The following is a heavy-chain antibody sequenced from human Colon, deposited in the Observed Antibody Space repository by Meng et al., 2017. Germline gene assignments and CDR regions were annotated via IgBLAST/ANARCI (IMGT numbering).Heavy chain of an antibody. Sequence: SETLSLTCTVSNYSITNGYYWGWVRQPPGKGLEWIGSFYHNGKKYYNPSLKSRVTISVDPSKNPFSLRLSSVTAADTAVYYCPLTTFEVAPMDFDKWGQGILVTVSS. D-gene: IGHD3-3*01. CDR2: FYHNGKK. V-gene: IGHV4-38-2*02. CDR3: PLTTFEVAPMDFDK. CDR1: NYSITNGYY. J-gene: IGHJ4*02.